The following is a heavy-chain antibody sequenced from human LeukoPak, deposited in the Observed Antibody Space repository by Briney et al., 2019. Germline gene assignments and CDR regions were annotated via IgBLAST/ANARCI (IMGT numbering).Heavy chain of an antibody. Sequence: GGSLRLSCAASGFTFSSYAMSWVRQAPGKGLEWVSAISGSGGSKYYADSVKGRFTISRDNSKNTLYLQMNSLRAEDTAVYYCAKGDYDFWSGPPGYYYYGMDVWGQGTTVTVSS. J-gene: IGHJ6*02. CDR3: AKGDYDFWSGPPGYYYYGMDV. CDR1: GFTFSSYA. V-gene: IGHV3-23*01. CDR2: ISGSGGSK. D-gene: IGHD3-3*01.